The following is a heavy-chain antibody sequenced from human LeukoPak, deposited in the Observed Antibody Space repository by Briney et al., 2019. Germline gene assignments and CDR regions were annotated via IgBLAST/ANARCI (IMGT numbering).Heavy chain of an antibody. D-gene: IGHD6-13*01. CDR3: ARDGGVSAADGNWFDP. Sequence: GASVKVSCKASGGTFSSYAISWVRQAPGQGLEWMGGIIPIFGTANYAQKFQGRVTITADESTSTAYMELSSLRSEDTAVYYCARDGGVSAADGNWFDPWGQGTLVTVSS. V-gene: IGHV1-69*13. CDR2: IIPIFGTA. CDR1: GGTFSSYA. J-gene: IGHJ5*02.